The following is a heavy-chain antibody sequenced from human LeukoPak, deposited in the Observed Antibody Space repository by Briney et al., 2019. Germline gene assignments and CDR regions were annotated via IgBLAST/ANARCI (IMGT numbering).Heavy chain of an antibody. CDR1: GYTLTEFS. D-gene: IGHD3-10*01. V-gene: IGHV1-24*01. J-gene: IGHJ5*02. CDR3: ARDLSVRGVVFDP. CDR2: FDPEYGER. Sequence: ASVKVSCKVSGYTLTEFSMHWVRQAPGKGPEWMGGFDPEYGERIYPQKFQGRVTMTEDTSTDTAYMELSSLRSEDTAVYYCARDLSVRGVVFDPWGQGTLVTVSS.